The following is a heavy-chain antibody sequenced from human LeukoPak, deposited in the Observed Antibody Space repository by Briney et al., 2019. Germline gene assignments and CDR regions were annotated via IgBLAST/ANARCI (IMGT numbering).Heavy chain of an antibody. CDR1: GVSFIGYF. J-gene: IGHJ4*02. Sequence: SAETLSLTCAASGVSFIGYFWTWIRQAPGKGLEWIGDINHSGRTNYNPSLQRRVSISVDTSKNQFSLNVTSVTGADTAVYYCARTSGFFDSSGFYQQNPYYCQYWGQGVLVTVSS. V-gene: IGHV4-34*01. CDR2: INHSGRT. CDR3: ARTSGFFDSSGFYQQNPYYCQY. D-gene: IGHD3-22*01.